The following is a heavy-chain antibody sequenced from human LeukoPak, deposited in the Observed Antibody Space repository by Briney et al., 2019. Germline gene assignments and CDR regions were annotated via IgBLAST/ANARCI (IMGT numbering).Heavy chain of an antibody. CDR2: ISGDGGST. V-gene: IGHV3-43*02. CDR1: GFTFDDYD. J-gene: IGHJ4*02. Sequence: GGSLRLSCAASGFTFDDYDMHWVRQAPGKGLEWVSLISGDGGSTYYADSVKGRFTISRDNSKNSLYLQMNSLRTEDTALYYCAKETYDSSGYDYWGQGTLVTVSS. D-gene: IGHD3-22*01. CDR3: AKETYDSSGYDY.